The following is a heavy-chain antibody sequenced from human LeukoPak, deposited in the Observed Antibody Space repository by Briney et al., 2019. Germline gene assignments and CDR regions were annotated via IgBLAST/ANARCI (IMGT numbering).Heavy chain of an antibody. CDR2: IYYSGST. CDR3: ARHSCSSTACTFDY. D-gene: IGHD2-2*01. J-gene: IGHJ4*02. Sequence: SETLSLTCTVSGDSINSDYFWGWIRQPPGKGLEWIGSIYYSGSTYYNPSLKSRITISADTSKNQFSLKLSSVTAADTALFYCARHSCSSTACTFDYWGQGTLVTVSS. V-gene: IGHV4-39*01. CDR1: GDSINSDYF.